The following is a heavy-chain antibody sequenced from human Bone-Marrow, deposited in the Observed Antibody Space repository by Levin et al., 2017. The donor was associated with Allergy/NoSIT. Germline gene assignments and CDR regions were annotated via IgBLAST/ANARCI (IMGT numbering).Heavy chain of an antibody. D-gene: IGHD2/OR15-2a*01. CDR3: ARDRSGNYFYF. CDR1: GFPFSAYG. CDR2: IYFDGSKT. V-gene: IGHV3-33*01. Sequence: GGSLRLSCAASGFPFSAYGMHWIRQGPGKGLEWVAFIYFDGSKTYYADSVEGRFTISRDNSKNTVYLQMDSLRGDDPAVYYCARDRSGNYFYFWGQGTQVTVSS. J-gene: IGHJ4*02.